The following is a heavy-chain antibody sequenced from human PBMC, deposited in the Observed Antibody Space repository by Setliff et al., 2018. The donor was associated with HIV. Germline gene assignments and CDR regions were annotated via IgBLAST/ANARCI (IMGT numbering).Heavy chain of an antibody. CDR1: GGSISSSSYY. J-gene: IGHJ6*02. CDR3: AIHPRVPDYYYYGMDV. V-gene: IGHV4-39*01. CDR2: IYYSGST. Sequence: PSETLSLTCTVSGGSISSSSYYWGWIRQPPGKGLEWIGSIYYSGSTYYNPSLKSRVTISVDTSKNQFSLKLNSVTAADTAVYYCAIHPRVPDYYYYGMDVWGQGTTVTVSS.